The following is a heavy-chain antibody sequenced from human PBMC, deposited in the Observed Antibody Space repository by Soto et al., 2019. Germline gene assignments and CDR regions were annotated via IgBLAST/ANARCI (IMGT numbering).Heavy chain of an antibody. CDR3: ARDSLHLFVRSGDFLAV. CDR1: GFTFSNYW. D-gene: IGHD2-21*01. V-gene: IGHV3-7*01. J-gene: IGHJ6*04. Sequence: PGGSLRLSCTASGFTFSNYWMNWVRQAPGKGLEWVANINQDGSEDYYVGSVKGRFTISRDNAKNSLYLQMNGLRAEDTAVYYCARDSLHLFVRSGDFLAVSAKRTTVTGSS. CDR2: INQDGSED.